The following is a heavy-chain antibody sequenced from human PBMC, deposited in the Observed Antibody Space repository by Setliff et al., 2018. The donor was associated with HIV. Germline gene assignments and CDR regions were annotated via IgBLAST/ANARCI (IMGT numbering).Heavy chain of an antibody. CDR2: INPNSGGT. V-gene: IGHV1-2*02. D-gene: IGHD3-22*01. J-gene: IGHJ5*02. CDR3: ARKGGYYDGSGSGWFDP. CDR1: GYTFTGYY. Sequence: ASVKVSCKASGYTFTGYYMHWVRQAPGQGLEWMGWINPNSGGTDYAQKFQGRVTMTRDTSISTAYMELSRLKSDDTAVYYCARKGGYYDGSGSGWFDPWGQGTLVTVSS.